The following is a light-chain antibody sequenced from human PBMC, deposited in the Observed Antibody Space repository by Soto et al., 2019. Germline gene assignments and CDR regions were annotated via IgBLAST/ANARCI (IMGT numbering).Light chain of an antibody. CDR1: QSVSSF. CDR2: DAS. V-gene: IGKV3-11*01. CDR3: QQRNIWPWT. Sequence: EIMLTQSPATLSLSPGERATLSCRASQSVSSFLAWYQQKPGQAPRLLIYDASNRATGIPARFSGSGSGTDFTLTISSLEPEDFAVYYCQQRNIWPWTFGQGTKVEIK. J-gene: IGKJ1*01.